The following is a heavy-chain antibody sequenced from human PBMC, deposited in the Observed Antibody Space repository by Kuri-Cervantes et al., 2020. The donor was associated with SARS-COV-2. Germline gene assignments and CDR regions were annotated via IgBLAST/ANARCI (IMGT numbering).Heavy chain of an antibody. Sequence: GGSLRLTCAARRFTLSSYAMSWVRQAPGKGLEWVSPISGSGGSTYYADSVKGRFTISRDNSMNTMYLQMNSLRAEDTAVYYCAIPRNHYYDSSGPFVSWGQGTLVTDSS. D-gene: IGHD3-22*01. CDR3: AIPRNHYYDSSGPFVS. V-gene: IGHV3-23*01. CDR1: RFTLSSYA. J-gene: IGHJ5*02. CDR2: ISGSGGST.